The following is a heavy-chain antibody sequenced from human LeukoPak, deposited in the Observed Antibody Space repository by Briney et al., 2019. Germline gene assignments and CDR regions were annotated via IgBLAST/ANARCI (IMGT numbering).Heavy chain of an antibody. CDR2: IRYDGSNK. CDR3: AKEARNYYYGMDV. V-gene: IGHV3-30*02. Sequence: GGSLRLSCAASGFTFSSYGMHWVRQAPGKGLEWVAFIRYDGSNKYYAHSVKGRFTISRDNSKNTLYLQMNSLRAEDTAVYYCAKEARNYYYGMDVWGQGTTVTVSS. CDR1: GFTFSSYG. J-gene: IGHJ6*02.